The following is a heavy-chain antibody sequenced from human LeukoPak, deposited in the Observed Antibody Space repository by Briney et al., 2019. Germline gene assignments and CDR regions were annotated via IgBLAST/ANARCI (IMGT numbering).Heavy chain of an antibody. Sequence: PSQTLSLTCTVSGVSISSGSYYWPWIRQPAGKGLEWIGRISTSGRTNFNPSLKSRVTISIDTSKNQFSLKLSSVTAADTAVYYCARDVGGYRYGYRPTELYWYFDLWGRGTLVTVSS. CDR3: ARDVGGYRYGYRPTELYWYFDL. J-gene: IGHJ2*01. CDR1: GVSISSGSYY. V-gene: IGHV4-61*02. CDR2: ISTSGRT. D-gene: IGHD5-18*01.